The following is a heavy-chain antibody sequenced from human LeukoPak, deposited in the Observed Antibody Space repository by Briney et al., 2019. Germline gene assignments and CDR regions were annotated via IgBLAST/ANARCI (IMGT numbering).Heavy chain of an antibody. CDR1: GYSFRNYG. D-gene: IGHD6-13*01. CDR2: ISAVDGKA. Sequence: GASVKVSCKASGYSFRNYGVTRVRQTPGHGLEWMGWISAVDGKADYVEKFQGRVTMTTDRSSYTAYLDLRSLTSDDTGMYYCARLIRAAAFIDYWGQGTQVTVSS. CDR3: ARLIRAAAFIDY. V-gene: IGHV1-18*01. J-gene: IGHJ4*02.